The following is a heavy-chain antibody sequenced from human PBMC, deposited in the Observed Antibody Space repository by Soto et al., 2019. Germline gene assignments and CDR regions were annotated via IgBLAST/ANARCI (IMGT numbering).Heavy chain of an antibody. CDR2: ISGSGGST. Sequence: HPGGSLRLSCAASGFTFSSYAMSWVRQAPGKGLEWVSAISGSGGSTYYADSVKGRFTISRDNSKNTLYLQMNSLRAEDTAVYYCAKDRLFPVVAATSCDYWGQGTLVTVSS. CDR3: AKDRLFPVVAATSCDY. CDR1: GFTFSSYA. J-gene: IGHJ4*02. V-gene: IGHV3-23*01. D-gene: IGHD2-15*01.